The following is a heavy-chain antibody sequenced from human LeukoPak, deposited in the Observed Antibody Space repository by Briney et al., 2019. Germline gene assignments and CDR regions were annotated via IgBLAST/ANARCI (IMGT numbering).Heavy chain of an antibody. CDR2: IYYSGST. D-gene: IGHD4-17*01. J-gene: IGHJ4*02. CDR1: GGSISSSSYY. V-gene: IGHV4-39*07. Sequence: SETLSLTCTVSGGSISSSSYYWGWIRQPPGKGLEWIGSIYYSGSTYYNPSLKSRVTISVDTSKNQFSLKLSSVTAADTAVYYCARAEPIYGDYFDYWGQGTLVTVSS. CDR3: ARAEPIYGDYFDY.